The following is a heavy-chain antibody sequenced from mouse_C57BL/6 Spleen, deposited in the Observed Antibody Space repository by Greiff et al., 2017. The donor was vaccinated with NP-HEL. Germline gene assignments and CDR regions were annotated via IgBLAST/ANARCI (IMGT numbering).Heavy chain of an antibody. CDR1: GFTFSSYG. CDR3: ASLPDY. D-gene: IGHD2-1*01. Sequence: DVQLVESGGDLVKPGGSLKLSCAASGFTFSSYGMSWVRQTPDKRLEWVATISSGGSYTYYPDSVKGRFTISRDNAKNTLYLQMSSLKSEDTAMYYCASLPDYWGQGTTLTVSS. CDR2: ISSGGSYT. J-gene: IGHJ2*01. V-gene: IGHV5-6*01.